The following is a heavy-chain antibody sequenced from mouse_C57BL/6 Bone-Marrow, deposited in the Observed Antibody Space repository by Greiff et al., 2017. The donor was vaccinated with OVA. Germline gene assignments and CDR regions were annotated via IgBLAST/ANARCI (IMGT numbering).Heavy chain of an antibody. Sequence: QVQLKESGAELAKPGASVKLSCKASGYTFTSYWMHWVKQRPGQGLEWIGYINPSSGYTKYNQKFKDKATLTADKSSSTAYMQLSSLTYEDSAVYYCARTRELTGNEGYFDYWGQGTTLTVSS. J-gene: IGHJ2*01. CDR2: INPSSGYT. CDR3: ARTRELTGNEGYFDY. CDR1: GYTFTSYW. D-gene: IGHD4-1*01. V-gene: IGHV1-7*01.